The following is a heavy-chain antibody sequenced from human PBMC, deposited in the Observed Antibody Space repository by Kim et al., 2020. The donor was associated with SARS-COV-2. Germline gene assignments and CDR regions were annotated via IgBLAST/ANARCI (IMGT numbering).Heavy chain of an antibody. J-gene: IGHJ4*02. D-gene: IGHD3-9*01. CDR3: AREFYDILTGSLFDY. V-gene: IGHV1-3*01. Sequence: QQFPGRVNMTRETSASTAYMELSSLRSEDTAVYYCAREFYDILTGSLFDYWGQGTLVTVSS.